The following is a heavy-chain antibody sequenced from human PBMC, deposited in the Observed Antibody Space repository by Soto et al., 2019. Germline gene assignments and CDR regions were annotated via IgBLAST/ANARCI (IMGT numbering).Heavy chain of an antibody. V-gene: IGHV1-18*04. J-gene: IGHJ4*02. Sequence: QVQLVQSGAEVENPGASVKVSCKASGYTFSNFGINWVRQAPGQGLEWMGWITPYNGNANYAQKYQDRLTVTTDTFTNTAYLELRSLRSDDTAGYFCARARMYSGAYHDYWGQGTLVTVSS. D-gene: IGHD1-26*01. CDR2: ITPYNGNA. CDR1: GYTFSNFG. CDR3: ARARMYSGAYHDY.